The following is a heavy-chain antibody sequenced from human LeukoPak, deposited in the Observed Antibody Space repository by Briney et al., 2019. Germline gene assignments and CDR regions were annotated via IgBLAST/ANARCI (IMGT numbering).Heavy chain of an antibody. CDR1: GFTFSSYA. J-gene: IGHJ5*02. D-gene: IGHD3-3*01. CDR2: ISGSGGST. CDR3: ARFHLILGFDP. V-gene: IGHV3-23*01. Sequence: GGSLRLSCAASGFTFSSYAMSWVRQAPGKGLEWVSAISGSGGSTYYADSVKGRFPISRDNSKNTLYLQMNSQRAEDTAVYYCARFHLILGFDPWGQGTLVTVSS.